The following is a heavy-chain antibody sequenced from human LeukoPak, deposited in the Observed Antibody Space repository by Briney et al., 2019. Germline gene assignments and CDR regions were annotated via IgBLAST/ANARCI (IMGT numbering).Heavy chain of an antibody. CDR3: ARDLITMVRGVIKRFDP. J-gene: IGHJ5*02. Sequence: ASVKVSCKASGYTFTNYYMHWVRQAPGQGLEWMGWINPNSGGTNYAQKFQGRVTMTRDTSISTAYMELSRLRSDDTAVYYCARDLITMVRGVIKRFDPWGQGTLVTVSS. V-gene: IGHV1-2*02. CDR2: INPNSGGT. CDR1: GYTFTNYY. D-gene: IGHD3-10*01.